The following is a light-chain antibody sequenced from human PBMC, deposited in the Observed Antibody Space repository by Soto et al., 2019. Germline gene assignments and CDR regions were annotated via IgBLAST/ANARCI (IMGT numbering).Light chain of an antibody. CDR3: QKYNNWPRA. V-gene: IGKV3-15*01. Sequence: EIVMTQSPATLSVSPGERATLSCRASQSVSSNLAWYQQKPGQAPRLLIYGASTRATGIPVRFSGSGSGTEFTLTISSLLSEDFAVYYCQKYNNWPRAFGKGTKV. CDR2: GAS. J-gene: IGKJ1*01. CDR1: QSVSSN.